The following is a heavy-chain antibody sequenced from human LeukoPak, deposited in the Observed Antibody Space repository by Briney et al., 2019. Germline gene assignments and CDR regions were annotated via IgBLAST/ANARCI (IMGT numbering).Heavy chain of an antibody. CDR1: GHTFSGYY. CDR2: INPNSGGT. Sequence: ASVKVSCKASGHTFSGYYMHWVRQAPGQGLEWMGWINPNSGGTNYAQKFQGRVTMTRDTSFSTAYMELSRLRSDDTAVYCCARGVLLWFGELSIPYYFDYWGQGTLVTVSS. V-gene: IGHV1-2*02. J-gene: IGHJ4*02. CDR3: ARGVLLWFGELSIPYYFDY. D-gene: IGHD3-10*01.